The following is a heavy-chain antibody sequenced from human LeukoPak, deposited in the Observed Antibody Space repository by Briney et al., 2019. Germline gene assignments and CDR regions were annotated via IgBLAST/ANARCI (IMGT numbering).Heavy chain of an antibody. D-gene: IGHD2-2*01. CDR2: IYYCGST. CDR1: GGSISSGDCY. J-gene: IGHJ4*02. CDR3: ARGASKVVPAAL. Sequence: SETLSLTCTVSGGSISSGDCYWSWIRQPPGKGLEWLGYIYYCGSTYYNPSLKSRVTISVDTSKNQFSLKLSSVTAADTAVYYCARGASKVVPAALWGQGTLATVSS. V-gene: IGHV4-30-4*08.